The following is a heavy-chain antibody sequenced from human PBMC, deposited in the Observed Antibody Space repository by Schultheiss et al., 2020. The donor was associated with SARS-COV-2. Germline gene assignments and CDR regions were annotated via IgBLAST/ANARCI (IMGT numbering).Heavy chain of an antibody. CDR2: ISSSSSYI. CDR1: GFTFSSYS. D-gene: IGHD3-9*01. CDR3: ARNYDILTGYHDY. Sequence: GESLKISCAASGFTFSSYSMNWVRQAPGKGLEWVSSISSSSSYIYYADSVKGRFTISRDNAKNSLYLQMNSLRAEDTAVYYCARNYDILTGYHDYWGQGTLVTVSS. J-gene: IGHJ4*02. V-gene: IGHV3-21*01.